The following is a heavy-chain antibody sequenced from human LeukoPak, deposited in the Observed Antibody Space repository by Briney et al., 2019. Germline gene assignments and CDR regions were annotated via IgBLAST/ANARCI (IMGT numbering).Heavy chain of an antibody. CDR2: IHTTGYT. CDR3: ARAHSGLYLDS. Sequence: SETLSLTCTVSGGSVTNFYWSWIRQPAGQGLEYIGRIHTTGYTNYKPSLKSRVTMSVDSSKNQFSLTLRSVTATDTAIYYCARAHSGLYLDSWGQGTLVTVSS. CDR1: GGSVTNFY. V-gene: IGHV4-4*07. D-gene: IGHD2-15*01. J-gene: IGHJ4*02.